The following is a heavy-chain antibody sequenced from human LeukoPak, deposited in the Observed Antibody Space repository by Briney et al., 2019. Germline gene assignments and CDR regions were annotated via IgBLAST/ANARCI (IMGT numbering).Heavy chain of an antibody. CDR2: IYYSGST. CDR3: ASVDTTMVKSVY. V-gene: IGHV4-30-4*01. J-gene: IGHJ4*02. CDR1: GGSISSGDYY. Sequence: SETLSLTCTVSGGSISSGDYYWTWFRQPPGKGLEWVGYIYYSGSTYYNPSLKSRVTISVDTSKSQFSLNLSSVTAADTAVYYCASVDTTMVKSVYWGQGTLVTVSS. D-gene: IGHD5-18*01.